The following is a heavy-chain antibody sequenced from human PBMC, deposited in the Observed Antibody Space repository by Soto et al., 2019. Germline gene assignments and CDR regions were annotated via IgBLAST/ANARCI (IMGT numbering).Heavy chain of an antibody. Sequence: QVQLQESGPGLVKPSQTLSLTCTVSGGSISSGDYYWSWIRQPPGKGLEWIGYIYYSGSTYYNPSXXGRLTISVDTXXNXFXXKLSSVTAADTAVYYCARARITIFGVVTYPWYFDLWGRGTLVTVSS. CDR3: ARARITIFGVVTYPWYFDL. CDR1: GGSISSGDYY. J-gene: IGHJ2*01. CDR2: IYYSGST. D-gene: IGHD3-3*01. V-gene: IGHV4-30-4*01.